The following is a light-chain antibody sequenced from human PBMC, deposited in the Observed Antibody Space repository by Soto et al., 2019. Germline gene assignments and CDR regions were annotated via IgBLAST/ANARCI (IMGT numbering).Light chain of an antibody. CDR2: DAS. J-gene: IGKJ2*01. V-gene: IGKV3-11*01. CDR1: QNIDFQ. Sequence: EIVLTQSPVTLSLSPGERATLSCRASQNIDFQLAWYQQKPGQAPRLLISDASNRATGIPARFSGSGSGTDFTLVISSLEPEDFAVYYCQQRRRWPRTFGQGTKVDI. CDR3: QQRRRWPRT.